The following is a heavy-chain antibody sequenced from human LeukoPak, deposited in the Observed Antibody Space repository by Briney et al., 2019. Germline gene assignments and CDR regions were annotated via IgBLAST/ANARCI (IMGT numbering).Heavy chain of an antibody. J-gene: IGHJ5*02. CDR3: ARVITYYYDSSGYYWFDP. CDR2: IYYSGST. Sequence: SETLSLTCTVSGGSISSYYWSWIRQPPGKGLEWIGYIYYSGSTNYNPSLKSRFTISVDTSKNQFSLKLSSVTAADTAVYYCARVITYYYDSSGYYWFDPWGQGTLVTVSS. V-gene: IGHV4-59*01. CDR1: GGSISSYY. D-gene: IGHD3-22*01.